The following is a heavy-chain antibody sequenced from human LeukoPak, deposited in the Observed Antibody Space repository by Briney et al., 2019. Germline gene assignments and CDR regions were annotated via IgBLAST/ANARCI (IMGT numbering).Heavy chain of an antibody. J-gene: IGHJ5*02. V-gene: IGHV4-34*01. Sequence: SETLSLTCAVYGGSFSGYYWSWIRQPPGKGLEWIGEINHSGSTNYNPSLKSRVTISVDTSKNQFSLKLSSVTAADTAVYYCATGGYCSSTSCHNWFDPWGQGTLVTVSS. CDR3: ATGGYCSSTSCHNWFDP. D-gene: IGHD2-2*03. CDR1: GGSFSGYY. CDR2: INHSGST.